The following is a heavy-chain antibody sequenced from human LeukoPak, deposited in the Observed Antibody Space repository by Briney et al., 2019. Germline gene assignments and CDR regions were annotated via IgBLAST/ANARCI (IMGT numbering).Heavy chain of an antibody. CDR1: GGSISSRSYY. Sequence: SETLSLTCTVSGGSISSRSYYWGWIRQPPGKGLEWIGKISDSGNTYYSPSLRSRVTISIEMSKNQFSLKLSSVTAADTAVYHCAREAMYSYGNNFDYWGQGTLVTVSS. V-gene: IGHV4-39*07. CDR2: ISDSGNT. D-gene: IGHD5-18*01. J-gene: IGHJ4*02. CDR3: AREAMYSYGNNFDY.